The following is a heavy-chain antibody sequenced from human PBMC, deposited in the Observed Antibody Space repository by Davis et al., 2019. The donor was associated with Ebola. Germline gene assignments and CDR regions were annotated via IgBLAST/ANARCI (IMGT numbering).Heavy chain of an antibody. D-gene: IGHD5-18*01. J-gene: IGHJ4*02. V-gene: IGHV4-59*01. CDR3: ASHRGYSYGLYYFDY. Sequence: PSETLSLTCTVSGGSISSYYWSWIRQPPGKGLEWIGYIYYSGSTNYNPSLKSRVTISVDTSKNQFSLKLSSVTAADTAVYYCASHRGYSYGLYYFDYWGQGTLVTVSS. CDR1: GGSISSYY. CDR2: IYYSGST.